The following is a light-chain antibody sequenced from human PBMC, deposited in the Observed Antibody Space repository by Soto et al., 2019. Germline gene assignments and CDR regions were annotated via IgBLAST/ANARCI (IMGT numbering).Light chain of an antibody. J-gene: IGKJ5*01. CDR1: QSVSSNY. Sequence: EIVLTQSPGTLSLSPGERATLSCRASQSVSSNYLTWYQQKPGQAPRLLIYGASSRATGIRDRFSGSGSGTDFTLTISRLEPEDFAVYYCQQYGSSPITFGQGTRLEIK. V-gene: IGKV3-20*01. CDR3: QQYGSSPIT. CDR2: GAS.